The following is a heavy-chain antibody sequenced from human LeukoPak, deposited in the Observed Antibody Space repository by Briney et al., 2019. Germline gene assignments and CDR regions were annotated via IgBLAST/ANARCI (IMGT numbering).Heavy chain of an antibody. V-gene: IGHV3-48*02. J-gene: IGHJ4*02. D-gene: IGHD3-22*01. Sequence: GGSLRLPCAASGFTFSSYSMNWVRQAPGKGLEWVSYISSGSITIYYADSVKGRFTISRDNAKNSLYLQMNSLRDEDTAVYYCARDSHFQTSSGYSFDYWGRGTLVTVSS. CDR3: ARDSHFQTSSGYSFDY. CDR2: ISSGSITI. CDR1: GFTFSSYS.